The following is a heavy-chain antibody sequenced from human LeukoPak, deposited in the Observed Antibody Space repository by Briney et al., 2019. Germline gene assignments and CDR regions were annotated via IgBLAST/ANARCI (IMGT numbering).Heavy chain of an antibody. J-gene: IGHJ4*02. CDR1: GGSMISSGYF. CDR3: ARLGVPAAIAN. V-gene: IGHV4-39*01. D-gene: IGHD2-2*01. CDR2: CYYSGST. Sequence: PSETLSLTCTVSGGSMISSGYFWAWIRQPPGKGLEWIGSCYYSGSTYYNPSLKSRITISVDTSKNQFSLKVFSVTAADTATYYCARLGVPAAIANWGQGTLLTVSS.